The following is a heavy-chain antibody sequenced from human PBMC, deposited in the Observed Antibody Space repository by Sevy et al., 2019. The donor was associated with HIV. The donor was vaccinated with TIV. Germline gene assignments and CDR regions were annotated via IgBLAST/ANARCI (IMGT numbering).Heavy chain of an antibody. D-gene: IGHD2-21*01. J-gene: IGHJ3*02. V-gene: IGHV3-23*01. CDR3: AKDMCQVIKTDSCDI. Sequence: GGSLRLSCAASGFSFRNYDMSGVRQAPGKGLEWVAAITGSGANTYHADSVSGRFTISRDNSKNTLYLQLNSLGADDTAVYYCAKDMCQVIKTDSCDIWGQGTMVTVSS. CDR1: GFSFRNYD. CDR2: ITGSGANT.